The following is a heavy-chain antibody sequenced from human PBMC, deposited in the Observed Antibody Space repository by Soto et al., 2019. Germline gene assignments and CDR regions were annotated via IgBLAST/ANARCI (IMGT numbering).Heavy chain of an antibody. J-gene: IGHJ4*02. Sequence: PSETLSLTCTVSGGSISSYYWSWIRQPAGKGLEWIGRIYTSGSTNYNPSLKSRVTMSVDTSKNQFSLKLSSVTAADTAVYYCARGKGVLYYDILTGYYRAYYFDYWGQGTLVTVSS. CDR2: IYTSGST. CDR3: ARGKGVLYYDILTGYYRAYYFDY. D-gene: IGHD3-9*01. V-gene: IGHV4-4*07. CDR1: GGSISSYY.